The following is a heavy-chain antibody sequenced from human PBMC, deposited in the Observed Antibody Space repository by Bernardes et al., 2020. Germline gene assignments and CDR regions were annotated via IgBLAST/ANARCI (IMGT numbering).Heavy chain of an antibody. CDR3: ARGVQLWFVNY. Sequence: GGSLRLSCAASGFTVSSNYMSWVRQAPGKGLEWVSVIYSGGSTNYAQKFQGRVTMTRDTSISTAYMELSRLRSDDTAVYYCARGVQLWFVNYWGQGTLVTVSS. D-gene: IGHD5-18*01. V-gene: IGHV3-53*05. CDR2: IYSGGST. J-gene: IGHJ4*02. CDR1: GFTVSSNY.